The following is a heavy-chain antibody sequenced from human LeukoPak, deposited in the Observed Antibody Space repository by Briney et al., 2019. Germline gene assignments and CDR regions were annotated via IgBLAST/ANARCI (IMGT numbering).Heavy chain of an antibody. CDR1: GFTFYDYA. CDR3: AKDVGLREFYCYGMDV. CDR2: ISWNGGSI. J-gene: IGHJ6*02. V-gene: IGHV3-9*01. Sequence: GGSLRLSCAASGFTFYDYAMHWVRQAPGKGLEWVSGISWNGGSIGYADSVKGRFTISGDNAKNSLYLQMNSLRAEDTALYYCAKDVGLREFYCYGMDVWGQGTTVTVSS. D-gene: IGHD5-12*01.